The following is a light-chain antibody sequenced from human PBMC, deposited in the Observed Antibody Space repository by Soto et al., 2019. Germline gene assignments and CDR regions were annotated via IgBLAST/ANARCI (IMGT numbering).Light chain of an antibody. CDR2: DAS. V-gene: IGKV3-11*01. Sequence: IVLTQSPATLSLSPVARATISCRASQSLSSYLAWYQQKPGQAPRLLIYDASNRATGIPARFSGSGSGTEFTLTISSLEPEDFAVYYCQQRSNWPRTFGPGTKVDIK. J-gene: IGKJ3*01. CDR1: QSLSSY. CDR3: QQRSNWPRT.